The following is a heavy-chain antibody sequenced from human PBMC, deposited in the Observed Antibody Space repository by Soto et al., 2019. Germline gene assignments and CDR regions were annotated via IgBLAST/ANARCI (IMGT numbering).Heavy chain of an antibody. D-gene: IGHD4-17*01. V-gene: IGHV6-1*01. Sequence: SQTLSLTCAISGDSVSSNSAAWNWIRQSPSRGLEWLGRTYYRSKWYNDYAVSVKSRITINPDTSKNQFSLQLNSVTPEDTAVYYCARGLSYGDLDYYDYYYMDVWGKGTTVTVSS. J-gene: IGHJ6*03. CDR3: ARGLSYGDLDYYDYYYMDV. CDR2: TYYRSKWYN. CDR1: GDSVSSNSAA.